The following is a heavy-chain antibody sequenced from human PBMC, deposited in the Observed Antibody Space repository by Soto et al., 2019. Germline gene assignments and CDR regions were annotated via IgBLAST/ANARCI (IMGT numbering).Heavy chain of an antibody. CDR2: IRSKANSYAT. CDR3: TRECDSSGCPILPYYFDY. CDR1: GFTFSGSA. J-gene: IGHJ4*02. Sequence: EVQLVESGGGLVQPGGSLKLSCAASGFTFSGSAMHWVRQASGKGLEWVGRIRSKANSYATAYAASVKGRFTISRDDSKNTAYLQMNSLKTEDTAVYYCTRECDSSGCPILPYYFDYWGQGTLVTVSS. D-gene: IGHD6-19*01. V-gene: IGHV3-73*02.